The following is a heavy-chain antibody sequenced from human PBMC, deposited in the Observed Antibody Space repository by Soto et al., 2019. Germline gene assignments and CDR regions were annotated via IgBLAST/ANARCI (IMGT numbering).Heavy chain of an antibody. D-gene: IGHD6-6*01. J-gene: IGHJ1*01. CDR2: INHSGST. V-gene: IGHV4-34*01. Sequence: QVQLQQWGAGLLKPSETLSLTCAVYGGSFSGYYWSWIRQPPGKGLEWIGEINHSGSTNYNPSLKSRVTISVDTSKNQFSLKLSSVTAADTAVYYCARGGGAPSIAGRFPPNHWGQGTLVTVSS. CDR1: GGSFSGYY. CDR3: ARGGGAPSIAGRFPPNH.